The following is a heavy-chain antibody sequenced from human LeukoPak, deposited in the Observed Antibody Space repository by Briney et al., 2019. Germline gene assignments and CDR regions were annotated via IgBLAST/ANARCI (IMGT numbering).Heavy chain of an antibody. D-gene: IGHD6-19*01. CDR3: ARSIAVASPFDY. Sequence: GRSLRLSCAASGFTFSSYGMHWVRQAPGKGLEGVAVIWYDGSNKYYADSVKGRFTISRDNSKNTLYLQMNSLRAEDTAVYYCARSIAVASPFDYWGQGTLVTVSS. CDR1: GFTFSSYG. V-gene: IGHV3-33*01. J-gene: IGHJ4*02. CDR2: IWYDGSNK.